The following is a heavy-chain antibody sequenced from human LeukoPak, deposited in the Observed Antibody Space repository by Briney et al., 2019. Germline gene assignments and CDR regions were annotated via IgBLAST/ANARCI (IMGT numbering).Heavy chain of an antibody. Sequence: TGGSLRLSCAASGFTFSSYGMHWVRQAPGKGLERVAFIRYDGSNKYYADSVKGRFTTSRDNSKNTLYLQMNSLRAEDTAVYYCAKWTSGYYYYYMDVWGTGTTVTVSS. CDR1: GFTFSSYG. V-gene: IGHV3-30*02. D-gene: IGHD3/OR15-3a*01. CDR3: AKWTSGYYYYYMDV. J-gene: IGHJ6*03. CDR2: IRYDGSNK.